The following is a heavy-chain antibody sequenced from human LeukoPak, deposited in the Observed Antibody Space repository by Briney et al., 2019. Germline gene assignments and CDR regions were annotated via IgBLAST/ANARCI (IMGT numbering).Heavy chain of an antibody. J-gene: IGHJ4*02. D-gene: IGHD6-25*01. Sequence: GGSLRLSCAASGFTFSSYSMNWVRQAPGKGLEWVSSISSSSSYIYYADSVKGRFTISRDNAKNSLYLQMNSPRAEDTAVYYCARDHRSGTDYWGQGTLVTVSS. CDR2: ISSSSSYI. CDR1: GFTFSSYS. V-gene: IGHV3-21*01. CDR3: ARDHRSGTDY.